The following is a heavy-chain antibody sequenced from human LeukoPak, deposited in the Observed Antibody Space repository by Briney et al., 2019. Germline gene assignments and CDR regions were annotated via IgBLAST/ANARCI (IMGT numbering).Heavy chain of an antibody. V-gene: IGHV3-30*18. Sequence: QPGGSLRLSCAASGFTFSSYGMHWVRQAPGKGLEWVAVISYDGSNKYYADSVKGRFTISRDNSKNTLYLQMNSLRAEDTAVYYCAKNPTYSSVDAFDIWGQGTMVTVSS. J-gene: IGHJ3*02. CDR2: ISYDGSNK. D-gene: IGHD6-25*01. CDR1: GFTFSSYG. CDR3: AKNPTYSSVDAFDI.